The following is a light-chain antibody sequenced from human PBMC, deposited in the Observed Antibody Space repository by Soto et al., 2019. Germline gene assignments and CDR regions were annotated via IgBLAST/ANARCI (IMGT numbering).Light chain of an antibody. J-gene: IGKJ2*01. Sequence: DIQMTQSPSSLSASVGDRVTIGCRASRTISFYLNWYQQKPGKAPKLLIYGASSLQSGVPSRFSGSGSGTDFTLTISSLQPEDVATYYCQQSFSTPLNFGQVTKVDIK. CDR1: RTISFY. V-gene: IGKV1-39*01. CDR2: GAS. CDR3: QQSFSTPLN.